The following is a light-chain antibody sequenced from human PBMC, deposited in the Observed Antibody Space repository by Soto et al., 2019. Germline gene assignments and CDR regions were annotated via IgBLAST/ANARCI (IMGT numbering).Light chain of an antibody. CDR1: SSDVGGYNY. CDR3: TSYTSSSTYV. CDR2: DVS. V-gene: IGLV2-14*01. Sequence: QSVLTQPASVSGSPGQSITISCTGTSSDVGGYNYVSWYQQHPGKAPRFLIYDVSNRPSGVSNRFSGSKSGATASLTISGLQAEDEADYYCTSYTSSSTYVFGTGTKVIVL. J-gene: IGLJ1*01.